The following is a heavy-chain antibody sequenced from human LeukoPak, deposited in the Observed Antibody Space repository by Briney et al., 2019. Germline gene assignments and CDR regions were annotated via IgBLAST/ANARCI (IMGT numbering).Heavy chain of an antibody. V-gene: IGHV3-23*01. CDR2: ISGSGGST. CDR1: GFTFSSYA. CDR3: AKAPSYGSGSYYTT. Sequence: PGGSLRLSCAASGFTFSSYAMSWVRQAPGKGLEWVSAISGSGGSTYYADSVKGRFTISRDNSRNTLYLQMNSLRAEDTAVYYCAKAPSYGSGSYYTTGGQGTLVTVSS. J-gene: IGHJ4*02. D-gene: IGHD3-10*01.